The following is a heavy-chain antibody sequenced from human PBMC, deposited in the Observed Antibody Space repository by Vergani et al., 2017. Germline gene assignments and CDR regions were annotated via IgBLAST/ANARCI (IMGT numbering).Heavy chain of an antibody. CDR1: GFTFSSYS. V-gene: IGHV3-9*01. CDR2: ISWNRGSI. CDR3: AKTKVGVLWFGELLHGGYYYYYMDV. Sequence: EVQLVESGGGLVKPGGSLRLSCAASGFTFSSYSMNWVRQAPGKGLEWVSGISWNRGSIGYADSVKGRFTISRDNAKNSLYLQMNSLRAEDTALYYCAKTKVGVLWFGELLHGGYYYYYMDVWGKGTTVTISS. D-gene: IGHD3-10*01. J-gene: IGHJ6*03.